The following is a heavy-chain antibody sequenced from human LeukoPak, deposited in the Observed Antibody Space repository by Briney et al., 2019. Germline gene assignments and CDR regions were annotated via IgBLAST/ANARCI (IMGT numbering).Heavy chain of an antibody. D-gene: IGHD1-7*01. CDR3: ARDGGGTTRRTYYYYMVI. Sequence: KPSETLSLTCTVSGGSISSYYWSWIRQPPGKGLEWIGYIYYSGSTNYNPSLKSRVTISVDTSKNQFSLKLSSVTAADAAVYYCARDGGGTTRRTYYYYMVIWGKGTTVTVFS. V-gene: IGHV4-59*01. J-gene: IGHJ6*03. CDR1: GGSISSYY. CDR2: IYYSGST.